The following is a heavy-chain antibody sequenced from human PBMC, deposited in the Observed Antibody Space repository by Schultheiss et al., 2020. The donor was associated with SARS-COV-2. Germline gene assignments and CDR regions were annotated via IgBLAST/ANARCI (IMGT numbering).Heavy chain of an antibody. Sequence: GGSLRLSCAASGFTFSSYGMHWVRQAPGKGLEWVAVISYDGSNKYYADSVKGRFTISRDNSKNTLYLQMNSLRAEDTAVYYCAKPPTTVTTLDYYGMDVWGQGTTVTVS. CDR3: AKPPTTVTTLDYYGMDV. J-gene: IGHJ6*02. CDR1: GFTFSSYG. D-gene: IGHD4-11*01. V-gene: IGHV3-30*18. CDR2: ISYDGSNK.